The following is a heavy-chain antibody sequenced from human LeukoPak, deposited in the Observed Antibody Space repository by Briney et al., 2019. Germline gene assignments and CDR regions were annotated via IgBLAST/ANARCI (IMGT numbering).Heavy chain of an antibody. CDR2: ISSSSSYI. D-gene: IGHD3-10*01. V-gene: IGHV3-21*01. CDR1: GFTFSSYS. Sequence: GSLRLSCAASGFTFSSYSMNWVRQAPGKGLEWVSSISSSSSYIYYADSVKGRFTISRDNAKNSLYLQMNSLRAEDTAVYYCASRNYGSGSYLGYWGQGTLVTVSS. CDR3: ASRNYGSGSYLGY. J-gene: IGHJ4*02.